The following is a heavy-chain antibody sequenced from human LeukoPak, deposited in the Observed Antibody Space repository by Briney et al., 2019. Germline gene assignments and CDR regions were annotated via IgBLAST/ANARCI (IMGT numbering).Heavy chain of an antibody. CDR3: SADNTWIDY. D-gene: IGHD1-1*01. CDR2: IYTDGRT. Sequence: GGSLRLSCAASGFSVSSSFMTWVRQAPGEGLEWVSVIYTDGRTDYADSVKGRFTVSRDSSENTLYLQMNSLRTVDTAVYYCSADNTWIDYWGQGALVTVSS. V-gene: IGHV3-53*01. J-gene: IGHJ4*02. CDR1: GFSVSSSF.